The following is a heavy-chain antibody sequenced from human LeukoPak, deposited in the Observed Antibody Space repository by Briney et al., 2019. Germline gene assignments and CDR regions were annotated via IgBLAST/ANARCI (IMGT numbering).Heavy chain of an antibody. V-gene: IGHV3-7*02. Sequence: PGGSLRLSCAASGFPFSNYWMSWVRQAPGKGLEWVANKNQDGSEKYYVDSVKGRFTISRDNSKNTLYLQMNSLRAEDTAVYYCARGAYGSGTYHDFDIWGQGTMVTVSS. CDR2: KNQDGSEK. CDR3: ARGAYGSGTYHDFDI. CDR1: GFPFSNYW. J-gene: IGHJ3*02. D-gene: IGHD3-10*01.